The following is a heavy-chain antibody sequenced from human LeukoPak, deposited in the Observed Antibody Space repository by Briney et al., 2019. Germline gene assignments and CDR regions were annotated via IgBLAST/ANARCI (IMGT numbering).Heavy chain of an antibody. Sequence: VASVKVSCKASGGTFSSYAISWVRQAPGQGLEWMGRIIPIFGTANYAQKFQGRVTITTDESTSTAYMELSSLRSEDTAVYYCAREGYYGSGSYSYFDYWGQGTLVTVSS. CDR2: IIPIFGTA. V-gene: IGHV1-69*05. CDR1: GGTFSSYA. D-gene: IGHD3-10*01. J-gene: IGHJ4*02. CDR3: AREGYYGSGSYSYFDY.